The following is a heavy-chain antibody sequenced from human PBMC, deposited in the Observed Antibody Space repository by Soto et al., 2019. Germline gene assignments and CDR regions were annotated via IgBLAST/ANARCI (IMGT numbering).Heavy chain of an antibody. D-gene: IGHD3-22*01. Sequence: SETLSLTCTVSGGSISSSSYYWGWIRQPPGKGLEWIGSIYYSGSTYYNPSLKSLVNTSVDTSKTQFSLKLRPVTAADTAVDYCARVGLLWALYYDSRGNWFDPWGQGTLVTVSS. J-gene: IGHJ5*02. CDR2: IYYSGST. CDR1: GGSISSSSYY. V-gene: IGHV4-39*01. CDR3: ARVGLLWALYYDSRGNWFDP.